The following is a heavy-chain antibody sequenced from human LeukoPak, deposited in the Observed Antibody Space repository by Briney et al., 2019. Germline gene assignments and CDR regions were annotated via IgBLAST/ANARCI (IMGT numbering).Heavy chain of an antibody. J-gene: IGHJ4*02. CDR3: ATLGYCSGGSCSQGDY. V-gene: IGHV1-2*02. Sequence: ASVKVSCKASGYTFIDYYMHWVRQAPGQGLEWMGWITPNSGGTNYAQKFQGRVTMTRDTSISTAYMELSRLRSDDTAVYYCATLGYCSGGSCSQGDYWGQGTLDTVSS. D-gene: IGHD2-15*01. CDR2: ITPNSGGT. CDR1: GYTFIDYY.